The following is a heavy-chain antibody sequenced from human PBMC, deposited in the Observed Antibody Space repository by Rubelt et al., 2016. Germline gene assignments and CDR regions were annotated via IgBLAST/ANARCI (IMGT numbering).Heavy chain of an antibody. Sequence: QVQLVESGGGVAQPGGSLRLSCAASGFTFSSYGMHWVRQAPGKGREWVAFIRNDGSNEYYADSVKGRFTISRDNSKNTLYLQRNRWIAEDTGVYYCAKGGLHYGSGNRGYWGQGTLVTVSS. J-gene: IGHJ4*02. CDR1: GFTFSSYG. D-gene: IGHD3-10*01. V-gene: IGHV3-30*02. CDR2: IRNDGSNE. CDR3: AKGGLHYGSGNRGY.